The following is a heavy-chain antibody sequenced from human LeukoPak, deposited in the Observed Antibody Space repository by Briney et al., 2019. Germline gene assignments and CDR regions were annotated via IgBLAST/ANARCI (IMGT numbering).Heavy chain of an antibody. CDR2: INPSGGST. J-gene: IGHJ5*02. V-gene: IGHV1-46*01. Sequence: ASVKVSCKASGYTFTSYYMHWVRQAPGQGLEWMGIINPSGGSTSYAQKFQGRVTMTRDMSTSTVYMELSSLRSEDTAVYYCASTNYDFWSGYYTALLGPWGQGTLVTVSS. CDR3: ASTNYDFWSGYYTALLGP. CDR1: GYTFTSYY. D-gene: IGHD3-3*01.